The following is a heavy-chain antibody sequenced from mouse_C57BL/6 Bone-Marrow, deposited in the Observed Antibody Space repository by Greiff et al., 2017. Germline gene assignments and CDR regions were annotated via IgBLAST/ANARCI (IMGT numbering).Heavy chain of an antibody. D-gene: IGHD1-1*01. Sequence: QVTLKESGPGILQPSQTLSLTCSFSGFSLSTFGLGVGWIRQPSGKGLEWLVHIWWDDDKYYNPALKSRLTISKVTSKNQVFLKIANVDTAGTATYYGARIHGSSLWYAMDDWGQGTSVTVSS. CDR3: ARIHGSSLWYAMDD. V-gene: IGHV8-8*01. J-gene: IGHJ4*01. CDR2: IWWDDDK. CDR1: GFSLSTFGLG.